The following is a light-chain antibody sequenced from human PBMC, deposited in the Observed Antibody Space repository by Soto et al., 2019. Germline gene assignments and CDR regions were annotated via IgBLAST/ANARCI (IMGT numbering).Light chain of an antibody. CDR2: DVS. Sequence: QSALTQPASVSGSPGQSITISCTGASSDVGGYNYVSWYQQHPGKAPKLMIYDVSNRPSGVANRFSGSKSGNSSSLTISGLQAEDEADYYCNSYKSRSPYVVFGGGTKLTVL. J-gene: IGLJ2*01. CDR3: NSYKSRSPYVV. CDR1: SSDVGGYNY. V-gene: IGLV2-14*01.